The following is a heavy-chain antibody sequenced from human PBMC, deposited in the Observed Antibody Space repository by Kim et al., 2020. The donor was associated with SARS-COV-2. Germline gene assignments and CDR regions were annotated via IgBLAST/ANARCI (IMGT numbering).Heavy chain of an antibody. CDR1: GFTFSTHW. CDR2: IRQDGGEK. Sequence: GGSLRLSCAASGFTFSTHWMTWVRQAPGKGLELVANIRQDGGEKSYVDSVKGRFTISRDNAKNSLYLQMDSLKAEDTAMYYCARVPAGDYYGMDVWGQGTTVTVSS. CDR3: ARVPAGDYYGMDV. J-gene: IGHJ6*02. V-gene: IGHV3-7*01.